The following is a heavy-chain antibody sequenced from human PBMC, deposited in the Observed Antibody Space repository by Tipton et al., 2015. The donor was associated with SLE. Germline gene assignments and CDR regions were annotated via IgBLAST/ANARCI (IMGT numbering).Heavy chain of an antibody. CDR3: AKDKNWNNGAFDI. D-gene: IGHD1/OR15-1a*01. CDR1: GFTFSSYG. Sequence: SLRLSCAASGFTFSSYGMHWVRQAPGKGLEWVAFIRYDGSNKYYADSVKGRFTISRDNSKNTLYLQMNSLRAEDTAVYYCAKDKNWNNGAFDIWGQGTMVTVSS. V-gene: IGHV3-30*02. J-gene: IGHJ3*02. CDR2: IRYDGSNK.